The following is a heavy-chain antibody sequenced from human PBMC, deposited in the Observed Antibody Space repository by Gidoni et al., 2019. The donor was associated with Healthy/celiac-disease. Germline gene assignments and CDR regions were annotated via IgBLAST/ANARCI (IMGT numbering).Heavy chain of an antibody. V-gene: IGHV3-23*01. D-gene: IGHD3-10*01. CDR3: AKVSTMVRGVINYYYYGMDV. CDR2: ISGSGGST. J-gene: IGHJ6*02. CDR1: SYA. Sequence: SYAMSWVRQAPGKGLEWVSAISGSGGSTYYADSVKGRFTISRDNSKNTLYLQMNSLRAEDTAVYYGAKVSTMVRGVINYYYYGMDVWGQGTTVTVSS.